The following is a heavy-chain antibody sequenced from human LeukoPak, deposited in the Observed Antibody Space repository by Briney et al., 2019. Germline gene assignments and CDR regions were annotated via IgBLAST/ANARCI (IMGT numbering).Heavy chain of an antibody. CDR1: GYTFTGYY. V-gene: IGHV1-2*02. Sequence: ASVKVSCKASGYTFTGYYMHWVRQAPGQGLEWMGWINPDSGGTTLAQKFQGRVTMTRDTSISTAYMELSRLRSDDTAVYYCARDWRLDYWGQGTPVTVPS. J-gene: IGHJ4*02. D-gene: IGHD6-25*01. CDR2: INPDSGGT. CDR3: ARDWRLDY.